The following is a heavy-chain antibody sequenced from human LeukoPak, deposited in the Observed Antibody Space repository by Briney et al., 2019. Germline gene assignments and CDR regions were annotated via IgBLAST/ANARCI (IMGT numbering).Heavy chain of an antibody. D-gene: IGHD5-18*01. J-gene: IGHJ4*02. CDR2: ISSSGSTI. V-gene: IGHV3-48*03. Sequence: SGGSLRLSCVASGLTFSSYEMNWVRQAPGKGLEWVSYISSSGSTIYYADSVKGRFTISRDNAKNSLYLQMNSLRAEDTAVYYCARVEWIQLWFGVDYWGQGTLVTVSS. CDR1: GLTFSSYE. CDR3: ARVEWIQLWFGVDY.